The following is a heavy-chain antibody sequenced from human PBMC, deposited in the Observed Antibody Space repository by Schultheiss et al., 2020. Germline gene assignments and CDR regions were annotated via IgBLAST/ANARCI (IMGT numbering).Heavy chain of an antibody. CDR2: IDWDDDK. J-gene: IGHJ5*02. D-gene: IGHD3-10*01. CDR3: ARIGSGSYSWFDP. CDR1: GGSISSSNW. V-gene: IGHV2-70*18. Sequence: TLSLTCAVSGGSISSSNWWSWVRQPPGKALEWLALIDWDDDKYYSTSLKTRLTISRDTSRNQVVLTMTNMDPVDAGTYYCARIGSGSYSWFDPWGQGTLVTVSS.